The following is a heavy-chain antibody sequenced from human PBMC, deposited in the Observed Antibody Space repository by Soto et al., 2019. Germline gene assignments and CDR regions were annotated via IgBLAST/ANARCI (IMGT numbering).Heavy chain of an antibody. CDR3: ARNPCGGSGGSCYSGGYYYYNGMDV. V-gene: IGHV4-39*07. D-gene: IGHD2-15*01. CDR2: INYSGRT. J-gene: IGHJ6*02. CDR1: GVSISSSRYY. Sequence: SETLSLTCTVSGVSISSSRYYWGWIRQPPGKGLEWIGSINYSGRTYYSPSLKSRVTISVDTSQNQFSLRVSSVTAADTAVYYCARNPCGGSGGSCYSGGYYYYNGMDVWGQGTTVTVSS.